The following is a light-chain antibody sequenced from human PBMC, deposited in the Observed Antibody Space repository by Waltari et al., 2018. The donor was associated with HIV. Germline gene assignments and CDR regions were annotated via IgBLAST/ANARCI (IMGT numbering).Light chain of an antibody. CDR2: GNN. V-gene: IGLV1-40*01. Sequence: QSVLTQPPSVSGAPGQRVTISCTGSKSNIGAAYDVHWFQQLPGTAPKLVNYGNNNRPSGVPDRFSGTKAGTSSSLSISGLQAEDEADYYCQSYDSSLSGSVFGGGTKLTVL. CDR3: QSYDSSLSGSV. J-gene: IGLJ2*01. CDR1: KSNIGAAYD.